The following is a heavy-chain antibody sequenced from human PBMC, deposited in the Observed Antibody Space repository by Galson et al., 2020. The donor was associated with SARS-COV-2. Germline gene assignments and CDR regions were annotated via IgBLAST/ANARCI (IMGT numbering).Heavy chain of an antibody. CDR3: ARDASWAMFGLDV. CDR2: IISSSNYI. J-gene: IGHJ6*02. Sequence: GGSLRLSCAVSGFTFDIYSMNWVRQAPGKGLEWVSAIISSSNYIYYADSVKGRFTISRDNAKNSLYLQMNSLRAEDTADYYCARDASWAMFGLDVWGLGTTVTVSS. D-gene: IGHD1-26*01. CDR1: GFTFDIYS. V-gene: IGHV3-21*01.